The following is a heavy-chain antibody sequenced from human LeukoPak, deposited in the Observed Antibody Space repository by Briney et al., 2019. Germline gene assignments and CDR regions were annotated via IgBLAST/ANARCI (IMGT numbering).Heavy chain of an antibody. J-gene: IGHJ6*03. CDR3: ARTVPHYWYYYYMDV. CDR1: GFIFSSYQ. Sequence: PGGSLRLSCAASGFIFSSYQMNWVRQAPGKGLEWVSYISSSGSTTYYADSVKGRFTISRDNAKNSLYLQMNSLRAEDTAVYYCARTVPHYWYYYYMDVWGKGTTVTISS. D-gene: IGHD2-8*02. CDR2: ISSSGSTT. V-gene: IGHV3-48*03.